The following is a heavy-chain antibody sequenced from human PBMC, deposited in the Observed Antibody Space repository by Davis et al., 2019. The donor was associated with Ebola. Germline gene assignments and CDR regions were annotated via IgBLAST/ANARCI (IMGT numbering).Heavy chain of an antibody. V-gene: IGHV3-23*01. D-gene: IGHD5-12*01. CDR2: MSGSGGRT. CDR1: GFTFRSFA. Sequence: GESLKISCAASGFTFRSFAMSWVRQAPGKGLECVSVMSGSGGRTFYADSVKGRFTISRDNSKNTLYLQMNSLRSEDTAVYYCAKPHSQYSGYDRAPFDFWGQGTLVTVSS. CDR3: AKPHSQYSGYDRAPFDF. J-gene: IGHJ4*02.